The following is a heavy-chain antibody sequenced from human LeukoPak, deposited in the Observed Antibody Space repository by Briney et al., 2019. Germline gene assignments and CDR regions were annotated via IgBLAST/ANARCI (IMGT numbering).Heavy chain of an antibody. CDR3: ARGHRPPRWYFDL. CDR1: SGSVSSYSRT. CDR2: IIETGNT. Sequence: SETLSLTCGVVSGSVSSYSRTWKWIRQTPGQGLEWIGEIIETGNTHYNPALESRVTIVMDTYKYQSSLQLTSLCAVVPAVYYAARGHRPPRWYFDLWGRGTMVTVSS. V-gene: IGHV4-34*01. J-gene: IGHJ2*01.